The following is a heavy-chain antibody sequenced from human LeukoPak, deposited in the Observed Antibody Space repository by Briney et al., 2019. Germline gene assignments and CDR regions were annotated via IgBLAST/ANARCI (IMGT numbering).Heavy chain of an antibody. CDR2: INLNCGDT. V-gene: IGHV1-2*02. CDR3: AREPDTAMAHFDY. Sequence: ASGKVSCKASGYTFTGYYMHWVRQAPGQGLEWMGWINLNCGDTNYAQKFQGRVTMTRDASISTAYMELSRLRSDDTAVYYCAREPDTAMAHFDYWGQGTLVAVCS. CDR1: GYTFTGYY. D-gene: IGHD5-18*01. J-gene: IGHJ4*02.